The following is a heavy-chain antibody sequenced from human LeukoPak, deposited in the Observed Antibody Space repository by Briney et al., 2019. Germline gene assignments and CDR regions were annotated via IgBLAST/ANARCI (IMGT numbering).Heavy chain of an antibody. Sequence: SQTLSLTCTVSGGSISSGDYYWSWIRQPPGKGLEWIGHIYYSGSTYYNPSLKSRVTISVDTSKIQFSLKPTSVTAADTAVYYCARSGSGSYIGDWGQGTLVTVSS. CDR1: GGSISSGDYY. CDR3: ARSGSGSYIGD. V-gene: IGHV4-30-4*01. D-gene: IGHD3-10*01. J-gene: IGHJ4*02. CDR2: IYYSGST.